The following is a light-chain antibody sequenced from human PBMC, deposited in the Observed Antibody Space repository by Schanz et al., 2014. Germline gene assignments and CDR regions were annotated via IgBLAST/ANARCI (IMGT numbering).Light chain of an antibody. CDR3: QQYSRWPYT. J-gene: IGKJ2*01. Sequence: EIVLTQSPATLSLSPGERATLSCRASQSVSSYLAWYQQKPGQAPRLLIYDTSNRATGIPARFSGSGSGTEFTLTISSLQSEDFAVYYCQQYSRWPYTIGQGTNLEIK. CDR2: DTS. V-gene: IGKV3-11*01. CDR1: QSVSSY.